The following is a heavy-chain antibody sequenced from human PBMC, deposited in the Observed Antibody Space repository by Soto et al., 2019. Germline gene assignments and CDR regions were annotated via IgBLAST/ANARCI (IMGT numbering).Heavy chain of an antibody. CDR2: IKQDGSEK. V-gene: IGHV3-7*01. J-gene: IGHJ6*02. CDR1: GYTVSSYW. D-gene: IGHD6-13*01. Sequence: PGGSQRLSSAASGYTVSSYWMSWFRQAPGKGLEWVANIKQDGSEKYYVDSVKGRFTISRDNAKNSLYLQMNSLRAEDTAVYYCARAESQQLGNYYYYYGMDVWGQGTTVTVSS. CDR3: ARAESQQLGNYYYYYGMDV.